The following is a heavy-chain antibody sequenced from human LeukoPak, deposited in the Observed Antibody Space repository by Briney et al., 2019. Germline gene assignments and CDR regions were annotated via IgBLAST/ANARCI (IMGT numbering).Heavy chain of an antibody. D-gene: IGHD4-17*01. J-gene: IGHJ4*02. Sequence: ASVKVSRKASGGTFISYTISGVRQAPGQGLEWMGRIIPILGIANYAQKFQGRVTITADKSTSTAYMELSSLRSEDTAVYYCARVHGEGSWGQGTLVTVSS. CDR3: ARVHGEGS. CDR2: IIPILGIA. V-gene: IGHV1-69*02. CDR1: GGTFISYT.